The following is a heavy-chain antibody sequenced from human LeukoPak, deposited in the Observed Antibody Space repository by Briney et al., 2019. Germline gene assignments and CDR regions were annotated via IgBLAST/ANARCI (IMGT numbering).Heavy chain of an antibody. CDR3: ARDSDYFNYYYYYMDV. D-gene: IGHD4-17*01. CDR1: GGTFSSYA. J-gene: IGHJ6*03. Sequence: ASVKVSCKASGGTFSSYAISWVGRAPGQGLEWMGGIIPIFGTANYAQKFQGRVTITADESTSTAYMELSSLRSEDTAVYYCARDSDYFNYYYYYMDVWGKGTTVTVSS. V-gene: IGHV1-69*13. CDR2: IIPIFGTA.